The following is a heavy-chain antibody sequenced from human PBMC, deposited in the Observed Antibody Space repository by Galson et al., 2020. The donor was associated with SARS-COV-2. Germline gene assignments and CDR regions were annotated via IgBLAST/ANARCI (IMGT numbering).Heavy chain of an antibody. D-gene: IGHD3-10*01. J-gene: IGHJ4*02. V-gene: IGHV3-21*01. CDR3: ARSPPASTSGTSIYFDY. CDR1: GFAFSSYT. CDR2: LDTSSTYI. Sequence: GGSLRLSCAASGFAFSSYTMTWVRQAPGKGLEWVASLDTSSTYIYHADSLKGRFTISRDNAENSLYLQMNSLRAEDTAVYYCARSPPASTSGTSIYFDYWGQGTQVTVSS.